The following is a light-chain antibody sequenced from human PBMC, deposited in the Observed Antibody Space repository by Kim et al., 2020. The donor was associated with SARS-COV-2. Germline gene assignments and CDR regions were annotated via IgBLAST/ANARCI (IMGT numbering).Light chain of an antibody. V-gene: IGKV3-11*01. J-gene: IGKJ4*01. Sequence: LSPGERATRSCRASQSVNNYLAWYQQKPGQAPRLLLYDVSNRASGIPARFSGSGSGTDFTLTISSLEPEDSAVYYCQHRKTWPVTFGGGTKVDIK. CDR3: QHRKTWPVT. CDR2: DVS. CDR1: QSVNNY.